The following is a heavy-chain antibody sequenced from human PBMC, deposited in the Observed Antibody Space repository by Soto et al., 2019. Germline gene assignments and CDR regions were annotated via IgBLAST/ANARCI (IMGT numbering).Heavy chain of an antibody. D-gene: IGHD5-18*01. Sequence: SVKVSCKASGGTFSSYAISWVRQAPGQGLEWMGGIIPIFGTANYAQKFQGRVTITADESTSTAYMELSSLRSEDTAVYYCARGGHGYSYGYFPIYYGMDVWGQGTTVTVSS. CDR2: IIPIFGTA. CDR3: ARGGHGYSYGYFPIYYGMDV. CDR1: GGTFSSYA. V-gene: IGHV1-69*13. J-gene: IGHJ6*02.